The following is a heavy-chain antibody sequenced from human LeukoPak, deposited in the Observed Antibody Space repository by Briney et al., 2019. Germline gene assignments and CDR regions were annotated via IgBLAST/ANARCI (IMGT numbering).Heavy chain of an antibody. J-gene: IGHJ3*02. V-gene: IGHV3-23*01. D-gene: IGHD3-10*01. Sequence: GGSLRLSCAASGFTFSSYWMHWVRQTPGKGLEWVAAISGSGSNTYYADSVKGRFTISRASSNNTLSLQMSSLRDEDTATYYCAKTYYIGSGSYYRGPWDIWGQGTMVTVSS. CDR3: AKTYYIGSGSYYRGPWDI. CDR2: ISGSGSNT. CDR1: GFTFSSYW.